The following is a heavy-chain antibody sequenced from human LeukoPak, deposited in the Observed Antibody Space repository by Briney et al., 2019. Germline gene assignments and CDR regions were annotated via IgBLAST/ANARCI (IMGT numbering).Heavy chain of an antibody. D-gene: IGHD1-26*01. J-gene: IGHJ4*02. CDR3: AKGDTTWELPHDY. CDR1: GFTFSSYW. V-gene: IGHV3-74*01. CDR2: INSDGSSA. Sequence: GGSLRLSCAASGFTFSSYWMHWVRQAPGKGLVWVSRINSDGSSASYADSVKGRFTISRDNSKNRLYLQMNSLRAEDTAVYYCAKGDTTWELPHDYWGQGTLVTVSS.